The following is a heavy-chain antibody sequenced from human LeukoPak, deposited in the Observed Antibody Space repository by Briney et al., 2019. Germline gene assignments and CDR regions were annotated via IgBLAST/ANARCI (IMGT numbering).Heavy chain of an antibody. CDR2: INPNSGGT. CDR1: GYTFTGYY. CDR3: ASYISSRYYYGMDV. D-gene: IGHD6-6*01. V-gene: IGHV1-2*06. J-gene: IGHJ6*02. Sequence: ASVKVSCKASGYTFTGYYMHWVRQAPGQGLEWMGRINPNSGGTNYAQKFQGRVTMTRDTSISTAYMELSRLRSDDTAVYYCASYISSRYYYGMDVWGQGTTVTVSS.